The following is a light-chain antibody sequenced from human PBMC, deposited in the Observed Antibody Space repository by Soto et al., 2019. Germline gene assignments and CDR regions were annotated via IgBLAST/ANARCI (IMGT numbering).Light chain of an antibody. J-gene: IGKJ1*01. CDR1: LSISRY. CDR2: GAS. V-gene: IGKV1-39*02. CDR3: QQYGSSTGT. Sequence: DIALTQSPSCLSASVGDTVTIPSRASLSISRYLHWYHQQPGKGPKVLIYGASSLQSGVSSRFSGSGSGTDFTLTVSRLEAEDVAVYFCQQYGSSTGTFGQGTKVDIK.